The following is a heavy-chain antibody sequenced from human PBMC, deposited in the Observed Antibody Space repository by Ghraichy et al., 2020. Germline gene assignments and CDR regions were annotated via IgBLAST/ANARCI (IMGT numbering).Heavy chain of an antibody. J-gene: IGHJ1*01. CDR3: ARVGSSNTLLAEYFQH. Sequence: GGSLRLSCAASGFTFSSYDMHWVRQATGKGLEWVSAIGTAGDTYYPGSVKGRFTISRENAKNSLYLQMNSLRAGDTAVYYCARVGSSNTLLAEYFQHWGQGTLVTVSS. D-gene: IGHD6-6*01. V-gene: IGHV3-13*01. CDR1: GFTFSSYD. CDR2: IGTAGDT.